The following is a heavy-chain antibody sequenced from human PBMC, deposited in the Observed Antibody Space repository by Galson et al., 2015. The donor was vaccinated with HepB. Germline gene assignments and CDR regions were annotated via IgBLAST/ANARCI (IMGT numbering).Heavy chain of an antibody. Sequence: SLRLSCAASGFTSTSYSMHWVRQAPGKGLEWVAVISYDGNNKYYADSVRGRFTISRDNSKNTLYLQMDSLRAEDTAVYYCARDYASSWYFNHYYGMDVWGQGTTVTVSS. CDR3: ARDYASSWYFNHYYGMDV. J-gene: IGHJ6*02. V-gene: IGHV3-30*04. CDR1: GFTSTSYS. D-gene: IGHD6-13*01. CDR2: ISYDGNNK.